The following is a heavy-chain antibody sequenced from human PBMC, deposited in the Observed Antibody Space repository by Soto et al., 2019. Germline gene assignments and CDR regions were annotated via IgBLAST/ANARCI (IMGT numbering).Heavy chain of an antibody. D-gene: IGHD2-8*01. CDR1: GGSISSSSYY. CDR2: VYFTGST. J-gene: IGHJ5*02. V-gene: IGHV4-39*01. CDR3: ARAYTQYYATPNWFDP. Sequence: PSETLSLTCTVSGGSISSSSYYWGWIRQPPGKGLEWIGTVYFTGSTYYNPSLKSRVTISVDTSKSQFSLNLSSVTAADTAVYYCARAYTQYYATPNWFDPWGQGTLVTVSS.